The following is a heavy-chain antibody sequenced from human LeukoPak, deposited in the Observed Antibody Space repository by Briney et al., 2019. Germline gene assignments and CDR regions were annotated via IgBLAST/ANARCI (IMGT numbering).Heavy chain of an antibody. Sequence: SVKVSCKASGGTFSSYAISWVRQAPGQGLEWMGRIIPIFGTANYAQKFQGRVTITTDESTSTAYMELSSLRSEDTAVYYCARNDDGSGYYPSNFQHWGQGTLVTVSS. J-gene: IGHJ1*01. CDR1: GGTFSSYA. CDR3: ARNDDGSGYYPSNFQH. V-gene: IGHV1-69*05. CDR2: IIPIFGTA. D-gene: IGHD3-22*01.